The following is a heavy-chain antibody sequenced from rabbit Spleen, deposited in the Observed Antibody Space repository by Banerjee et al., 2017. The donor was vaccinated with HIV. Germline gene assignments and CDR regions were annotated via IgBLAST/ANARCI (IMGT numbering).Heavy chain of an antibody. D-gene: IGHD6-1*01. CDR1: GFSFSNNYV. Sequence: QEQVVESGGGLVKPGASLTLTCTASGFSFSNNYVMCWVRQAPGKGLEWIACIYTTGSWIYDASWAKGRFTISKTTSTTVTLQMTRQTAADTATDSCARGYGDAINDDITGTFDPWGPGTLVTVS. J-gene: IGHJ2*01. CDR3: ARGYGDAINDDITGTFDP. CDR2: IYTTGSWI. V-gene: IGHV1S45*01.